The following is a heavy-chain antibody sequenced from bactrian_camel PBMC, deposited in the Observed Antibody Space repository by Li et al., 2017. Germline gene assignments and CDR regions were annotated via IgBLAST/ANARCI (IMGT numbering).Heavy chain of an antibody. CDR2: IYTETDRT. J-gene: IGHJ4*01. V-gene: IGHV3S40*01. D-gene: IGHD1*01. Sequence: DVQLVESGGGSVQSGGSLTLSCVASGYSVSEGYMAWFRQAPGKEREGVASIYTETDRTYYADSVKGRFAIWQDNAKKTVYLQINYLRPEDTAMYYCAADLLLMRPLDASEYKYWGQGTQVTVS. CDR1: GYSVSEGY. CDR3: AADLLLMRPLDASEYKY.